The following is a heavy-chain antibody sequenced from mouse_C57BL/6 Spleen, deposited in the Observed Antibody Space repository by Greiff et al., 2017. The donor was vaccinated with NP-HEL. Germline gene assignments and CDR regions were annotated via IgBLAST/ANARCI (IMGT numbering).Heavy chain of an antibody. Sequence: QVQLQQPGAELVRPGSSVKLSCKASGYTFTSYWMHWVKQRPIQGLEWIGNIDPTDSETHYNQKFKDKATLTVDKSSSTAYMQLSSLTSEDSAVYYCARGGRYGNLRGLFAYWGQGTLVTVSA. CDR2: IDPTDSET. CDR1: GYTFTSYW. D-gene: IGHD2-10*02. CDR3: ARGGRYGNLRGLFAY. J-gene: IGHJ3*01. V-gene: IGHV1-52*01.